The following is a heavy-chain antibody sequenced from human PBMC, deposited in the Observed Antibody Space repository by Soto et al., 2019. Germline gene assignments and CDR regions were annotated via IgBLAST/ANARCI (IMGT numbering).Heavy chain of an antibody. D-gene: IGHD2-15*01. Sequence: GGSLRLSCAASGFTFSSYAMSWVRQAPGKGLEWVSVISGSGGSTYYADSVKGRFTISRDNSKSTLYLQMNSLRAEDTAVYYCATDKGSPGHCSGGNCYADYWGQGTLVTSPQ. V-gene: IGHV3-23*01. J-gene: IGHJ4*02. CDR3: ATDKGSPGHCSGGNCYADY. CDR2: ISGSGGST. CDR1: GFTFSSYA.